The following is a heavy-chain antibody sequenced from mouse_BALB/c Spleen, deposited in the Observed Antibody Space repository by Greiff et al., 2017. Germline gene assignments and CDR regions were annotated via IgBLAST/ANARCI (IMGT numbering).Heavy chain of an antibody. D-gene: IGHD2-14*01. V-gene: IGHV2-6-7*01. J-gene: IGHJ4*01. CDR3: ARYYRGFYAAMDD. CDR2: IWGDGST. Sequence: QVQLKESGPGLVAPSQCLSITCTVSGFSLTGYGVNWVRQPPGKGLEWLGMIWGDGSTDYNSALKSRLSISKDNSKSQVFLKMNSLQTDDTARYYCARYYRGFYAAMDDWGQGTSGTGSS. CDR1: GFSLTGYG.